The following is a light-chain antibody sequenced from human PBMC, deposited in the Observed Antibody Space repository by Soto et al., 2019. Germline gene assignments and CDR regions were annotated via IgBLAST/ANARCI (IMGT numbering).Light chain of an antibody. J-gene: IGKJ2*03. CDR3: QHYDGSQYS. V-gene: IGKV3-20*01. Sequence: EIVLTQPPGTLSLSPGERVTLSCRASQSLTNNFLAWYQQRPGQSPRLLIYGASTRATGIPDRFSCSVSGTDFTLTISRLEPEDFAAYYCQHYDGSQYSFGQGTKLDIK. CDR1: QSLTNNF. CDR2: GAS.